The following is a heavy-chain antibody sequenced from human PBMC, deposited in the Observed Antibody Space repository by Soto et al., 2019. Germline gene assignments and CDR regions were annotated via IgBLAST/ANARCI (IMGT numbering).Heavy chain of an antibody. J-gene: IGHJ4*02. Sequence: QVQLVESGGGVVQPGRSLRLSCAASGFTFSSHALHWVRQAPGKGLEWVAVISYDGSKKSYADSVRGRFTISRDNSENRLFLHMNRLRAEDTSVYYCARDPFSSGSDYGEYWGQGTLVTVSS. CDR2: ISYDGSKK. CDR3: ARDPFSSGSDYGEY. D-gene: IGHD5-12*01. CDR1: GFTFSSHA. V-gene: IGHV3-30*04.